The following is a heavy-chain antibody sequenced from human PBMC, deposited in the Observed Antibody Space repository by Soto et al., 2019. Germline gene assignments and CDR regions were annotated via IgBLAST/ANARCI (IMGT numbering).Heavy chain of an antibody. CDR1: GFTFSSYD. J-gene: IGHJ6*02. D-gene: IGHD3-10*01. Sequence: EVQLVESGGGLVQPGGSLRLSCAASGFTFSSYDMHWVRQATGKGLEWVSAIGTAGDTYYPGSVKGRFTISRENAKNSLYLQMNSLRAEDTAVYYCAREVTMVRGAYYYYGMDVWGQGTTVTVSS. CDR2: IGTAGDT. V-gene: IGHV3-13*01. CDR3: AREVTMVRGAYYYYGMDV.